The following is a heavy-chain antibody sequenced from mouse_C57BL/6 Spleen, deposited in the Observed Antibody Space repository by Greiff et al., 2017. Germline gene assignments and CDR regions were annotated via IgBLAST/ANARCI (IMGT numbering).Heavy chain of an antibody. CDR2: IDPSDSYT. V-gene: IGHV1-50*01. CDR3: ARRDCGSSHCYFDV. J-gene: IGHJ1*03. CDR1: GYTFTSYW. Sequence: QLPQPGAELVKPGASVKLSCKASGYTFTSYWMQWVKQRPGQGLEWIGEIDPSDSYTNYNQKFKGKATLTVDTSSSTAYMQLSSLTSEDSAVYYCARRDCGSSHCYFDVWGTGTTVTVSS. D-gene: IGHD1-1*01.